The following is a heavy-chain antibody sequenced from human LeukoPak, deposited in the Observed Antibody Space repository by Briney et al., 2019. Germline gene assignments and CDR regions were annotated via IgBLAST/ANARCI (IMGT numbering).Heavy chain of an antibody. CDR1: GYTFTING. CDR3: ARDRNHALDF. J-gene: IGHJ3*01. Sequence: ASVKVSCKASGYTFTINGISWVRQAPGQGLEWMGWISAYSGNTKYAEKVQGRVTMTPDTSTSTAYMELRSLRSDDTGVYYCARDRNHALDFWGQGTMVTVSS. CDR2: ISAYSGNT. V-gene: IGHV1-18*01.